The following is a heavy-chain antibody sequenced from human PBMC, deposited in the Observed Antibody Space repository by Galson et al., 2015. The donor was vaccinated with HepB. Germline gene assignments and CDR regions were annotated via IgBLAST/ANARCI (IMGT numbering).Heavy chain of an antibody. J-gene: IGHJ4*02. CDR1: GYTFTTYN. D-gene: IGHD3-3*01. V-gene: IGHV1-46*01. CDR3: AREKFFTYYFDY. Sequence: SVKVSCKATGYTFTTYNIQWVRQPPGQGLEWMGRISPSDGAVHYAQEFQGRVTMTRDTSTSTVYMDLSSLASEDTAVYYCAREKFFTYYFDYWGQGTLVTVSS. CDR2: ISPSDGAV.